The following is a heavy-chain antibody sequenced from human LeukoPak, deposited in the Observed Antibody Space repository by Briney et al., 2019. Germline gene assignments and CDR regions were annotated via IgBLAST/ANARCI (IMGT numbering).Heavy chain of an antibody. CDR2: INPNSGGT. J-gene: IGHJ5*02. D-gene: IGHD6-13*01. Sequence: GASVKVSCKASGYTFSGYYLQWVRQAPGQGLEWMGWINPNSGGTNYAQKFQGRVTMTRDTSISTVYMELSSLGYDDTAVYHCARETGLEQLNGWFDPWGQGSLVTVSS. CDR1: GYTFSGYY. V-gene: IGHV1-2*02. CDR3: ARETGLEQLNGWFDP.